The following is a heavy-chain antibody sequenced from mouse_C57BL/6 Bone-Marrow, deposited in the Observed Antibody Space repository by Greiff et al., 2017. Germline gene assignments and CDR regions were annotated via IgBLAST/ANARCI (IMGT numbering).Heavy chain of an antibody. CDR1: GFNIKDSY. D-gene: IGHD1-1*01. CDR2: IDPEDGAT. V-gene: IGHV14-2*01. Sequence: EVKLQESGAELVKPGASVKLSCTASGFNIKDSYMHWVKQRTEQGLEWIGRIDPEDGATKYAPKFQGKATITADTSSNTAYLQLSSLTSEDTAVYYGVPLTVVATKAVWGQGTLVTVSA. CDR3: VPLTVVATKAV. J-gene: IGHJ3*01.